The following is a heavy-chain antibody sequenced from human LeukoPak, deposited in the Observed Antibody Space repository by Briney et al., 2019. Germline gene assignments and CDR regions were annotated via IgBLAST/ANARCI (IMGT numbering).Heavy chain of an antibody. CDR1: GFTFSSYA. D-gene: IGHD2-15*01. J-gene: IGHJ4*02. CDR2: ISYDGSNK. V-gene: IGHV3-30*04. Sequence: GRSLRLSCAASGFTFSSYAMHWVRQAPGKGLEWVAVISYDGSNKNYADSVKGRFTISRDNSKNTLYLQMNSLRAEDTAVYYCARGYCRGGSCYSFDYGGQGTLVSVSS. CDR3: ARGYCRGGSCYSFDY.